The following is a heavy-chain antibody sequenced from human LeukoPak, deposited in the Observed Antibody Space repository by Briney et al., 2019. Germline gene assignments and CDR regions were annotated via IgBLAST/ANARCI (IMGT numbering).Heavy chain of an antibody. J-gene: IGHJ3*02. Sequence: SETLSLTCTVSGGSISSGGYYWSWIRQPPGKGLEWIGYIYHSGNTNYKSSLKSRVTISVDKSKKQFSLNLSSVTAADTAVYYCARVGGDSSGAFDIWGQGTTVTVSS. CDR1: GGSISSGGYY. V-gene: IGHV4-30-2*01. CDR2: IYHSGNT. D-gene: IGHD6-19*01. CDR3: ARVGGDSSGAFDI.